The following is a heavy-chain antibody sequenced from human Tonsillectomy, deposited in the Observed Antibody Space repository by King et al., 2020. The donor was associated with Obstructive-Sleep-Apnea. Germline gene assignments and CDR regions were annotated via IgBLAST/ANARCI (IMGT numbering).Heavy chain of an antibody. Sequence: VQLVESGGGLVQPGGSLRLSCAASGFTFSSYWMSWVRQAPGKGLEWGAKIKQDGSEKDYVDSVKGRFTIARDKAKNSLYLQMNSLRAEDTAVYYCARCGAAAYGDYTHWFDPWGQGTLVTVSS. J-gene: IGHJ5*02. CDR2: IKQDGSEK. D-gene: IGHD4-17*01. V-gene: IGHV3-7*03. CDR3: ARCGAAAYGDYTHWFDP. CDR1: GFTFSSYW.